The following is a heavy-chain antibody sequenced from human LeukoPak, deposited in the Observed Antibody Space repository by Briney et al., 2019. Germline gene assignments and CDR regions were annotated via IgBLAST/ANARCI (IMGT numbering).Heavy chain of an antibody. V-gene: IGHV4-4*07. J-gene: IGHJ4*02. CDR3: ARSHYDFWSGSRNYFDY. CDR1: GGSISSYY. D-gene: IGHD3-3*01. CDR2: IYTSGST. Sequence: KPSETLSLTCTVSGGSISSYYWSWIRQPAGKGLEWIGRIYTSGSTNYNPSLKSGATMSVDTSKNQFSLKLSSVTAADTAVYYCARSHYDFWSGSRNYFDYWGQGTLVTVSS.